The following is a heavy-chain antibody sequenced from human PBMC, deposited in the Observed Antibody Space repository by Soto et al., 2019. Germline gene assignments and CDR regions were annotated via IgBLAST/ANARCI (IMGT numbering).Heavy chain of an antibody. J-gene: IGHJ3*01. CDR2: IGSGNT. Sequence: QAQLVQSGATQEKPGSSVKVSCEAFGYSFDSYAYSWVRQAPGQGLEWMGRIGSGNTNYAQKLQGRVTMTTDTSTNTAYMELRSLRSDDTALYYCARENDPYGFDLWGQGTVVTVSS. CDR1: GYSFDSYA. CDR3: ARENDPYGFDL. V-gene: IGHV1-18*01.